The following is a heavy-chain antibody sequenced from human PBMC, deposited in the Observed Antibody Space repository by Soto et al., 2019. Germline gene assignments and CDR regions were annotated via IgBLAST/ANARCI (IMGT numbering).Heavy chain of an antibody. Sequence: QVQLQESGPGLVNPSQTLSLTCTVSGGSISSDDYFWSWIRQHPGKGLEWIGYIYYRGTTYYNPSLKSRASISVETSKNQFSLKLNSVTAADTAVYYCARLGNYYDSGGFYMGGLDYWGQGTLVTVSS. J-gene: IGHJ4*02. V-gene: IGHV4-31*03. D-gene: IGHD3-22*01. CDR1: GGSISSDDYF. CDR2: IYYRGTT. CDR3: ARLGNYYDSGGFYMGGLDY.